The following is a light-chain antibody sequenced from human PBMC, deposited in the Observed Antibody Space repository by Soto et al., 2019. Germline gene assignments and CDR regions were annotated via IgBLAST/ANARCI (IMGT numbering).Light chain of an antibody. J-gene: IGLJ1*01. CDR2: GNS. Sequence: QSVLTQPPSVSGAPGQRVTISCTGSSSNIGAGYDVHWYQHLPGTAPKLLIYGNSNRPSGVPDRFSGSKSGTSASLAISGIQSEDEADYYCAAWDDRLNGPSYVFGTGTKVTVL. CDR1: SSNIGAGYD. V-gene: IGLV1-40*01. CDR3: AAWDDRLNGPSYV.